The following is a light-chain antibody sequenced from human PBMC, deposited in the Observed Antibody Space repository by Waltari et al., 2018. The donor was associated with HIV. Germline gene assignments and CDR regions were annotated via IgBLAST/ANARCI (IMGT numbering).Light chain of an antibody. CDR2: DLN. V-gene: IGLV2-11*01. Sequence: QPALTQPRSVSGSPGPSVTTPCTGTSSDVGLYKYVPWYQQHPGKVPKLLIYDLNDRPSGVPDRFSGSKSGTTASLTISGLQAEDEAFYYCCSYAGSYTLIFGGGTKLTVL. CDR1: SSDVGLYKY. J-gene: IGLJ2*01. CDR3: CSYAGSYTLI.